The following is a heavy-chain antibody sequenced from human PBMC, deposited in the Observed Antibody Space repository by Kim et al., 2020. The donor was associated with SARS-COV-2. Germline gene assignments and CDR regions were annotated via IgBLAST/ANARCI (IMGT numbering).Heavy chain of an antibody. Sequence: SETLSLTCTVSGGSISSGGYYWSWIRQHPGKGLEWIGYIYYSGSTYYNPSLKSRVTISVDTSKNQFSLKLSSVTAADTAVYYCARAPHGRDGYKASFDYWGQGTLLTVSS. J-gene: IGHJ4*02. CDR2: IYYSGST. D-gene: IGHD5-12*01. CDR3: ARAPHGRDGYKASFDY. CDR1: GGSISSGGYY. V-gene: IGHV4-31*03.